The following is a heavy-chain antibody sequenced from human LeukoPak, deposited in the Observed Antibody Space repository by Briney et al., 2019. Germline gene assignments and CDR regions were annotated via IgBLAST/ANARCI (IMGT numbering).Heavy chain of an antibody. Sequence: SETLSLTCTVSGASLSPHYWTWIRQAPGRGLEWIGYVYYNGLTSYNASLRSRLILSVDTARNQVSLKLTSVTAADTAVYYCTRERSTVTFDYWGQGTLVTVSS. CDR1: GASLSPHY. V-gene: IGHV4-59*11. D-gene: IGHD4-17*01. J-gene: IGHJ4*02. CDR3: TRERSTVTFDY. CDR2: VYYNGLT.